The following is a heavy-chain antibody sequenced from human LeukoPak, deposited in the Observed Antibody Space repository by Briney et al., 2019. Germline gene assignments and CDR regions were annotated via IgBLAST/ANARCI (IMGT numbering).Heavy chain of an antibody. D-gene: IGHD4-17*01. Sequence: GGSLRLSCAASGFTFTTFEMNWVRQAPGKGLEWVSSISSSSSYIYYADSVKGRFTISRDNAKNSLYLQMNSLRAEDTAVYYCARDHINHGDRRDYFDYWGQGTLVTVSS. V-gene: IGHV3-21*01. J-gene: IGHJ4*02. CDR2: ISSSSSYI. CDR3: ARDHINHGDRRDYFDY. CDR1: GFTFTTFE.